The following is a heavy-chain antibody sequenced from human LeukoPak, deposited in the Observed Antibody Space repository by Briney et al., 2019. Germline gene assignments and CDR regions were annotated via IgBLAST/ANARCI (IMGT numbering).Heavy chain of an antibody. J-gene: IGHJ4*02. D-gene: IGHD3-10*01. CDR2: ISSNSGTT. CDR1: GFTFSSDA. V-gene: IGHV3-23*01. Sequence: GGSLRLSCAASGFTFSSDAKTCGSRAPGEGGQGCSSISSNSGTTYYAQSVKSRFTISGDSSQNTLYLQMNSLGAEDTAVDYCAKDPYGSWKMGYFDPWGQGTLVTVSS. CDR3: AKDPYGSWKMGYFDP.